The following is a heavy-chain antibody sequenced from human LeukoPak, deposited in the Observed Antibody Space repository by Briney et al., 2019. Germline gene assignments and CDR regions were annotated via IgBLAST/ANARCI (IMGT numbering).Heavy chain of an antibody. V-gene: IGHV3-21*01. CDR3: ARGGSSSDGFDY. CDR2: ISNRRDYV. Sequence: PGGSLRLSCVASGFSFSSYNMNWVRQAPGKGLEWVSSISNRRDYVYYADSVKGRFTISRDNAKKSVYLQMNSLRAEDMGVYFCARGGSSSDGFDYWGQGTLVTVSS. D-gene: IGHD6-6*01. J-gene: IGHJ4*02. CDR1: GFSFSSYN.